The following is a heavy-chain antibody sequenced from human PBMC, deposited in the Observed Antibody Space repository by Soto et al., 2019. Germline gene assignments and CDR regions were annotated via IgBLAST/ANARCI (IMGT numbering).Heavy chain of an antibody. CDR2: IIPIFGTA. V-gene: IGHV1-69*05. CDR3: ARYPHSSLPPPDYYYYAFDV. D-gene: IGHD6-13*01. Sequence: QVQLVQSGAEVKKPGSSVKVSCKASGGTFSSYAISWVRQAPGQGLEWMGGIIPIFGTANYAQKFQGRVTITSDESTITASIVLTSLRSEDTAVYYCARYPHSSLPPPDYYYYAFDVWGQGTTVTVSS. J-gene: IGHJ6*02. CDR1: GGTFSSYA.